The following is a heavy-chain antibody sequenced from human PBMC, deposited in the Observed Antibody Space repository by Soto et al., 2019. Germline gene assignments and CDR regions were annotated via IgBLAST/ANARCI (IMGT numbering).Heavy chain of an antibody. J-gene: IGHJ6*02. D-gene: IGHD3-22*01. Sequence: PGGSLRLSCAASGFTFSSYGMHWVRQAPGKGLEWVAVISYDGSNKYYADSVKGRFTISRDNSKNTLYLQMNSLRAEDTAVYYCAKGVVGVVVIKRYYYGMDVRAQRTTVTVSS. CDR1: GFTFSSYG. V-gene: IGHV3-30*18. CDR2: ISYDGSNK. CDR3: AKGVVGVVVIKRYYYGMDV.